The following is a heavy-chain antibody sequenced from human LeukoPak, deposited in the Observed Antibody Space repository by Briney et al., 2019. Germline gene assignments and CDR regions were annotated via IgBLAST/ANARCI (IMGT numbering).Heavy chain of an antibody. CDR3: ARRSWTSEWYFDL. V-gene: IGHV4-59*08. CDR1: GGSISSYY. D-gene: IGHD1-26*01. CDR2: MYYGGST. J-gene: IGHJ2*01. Sequence: SETLSLTCTVSGGSISSYYWSWIRQPPGKGLEWIGYMYYGGSTNYNPSVKSRVTISVDTSKNQFSLKLNSVTAADTAVYYCARRSWTSEWYFDLWGRGTLVTVSS.